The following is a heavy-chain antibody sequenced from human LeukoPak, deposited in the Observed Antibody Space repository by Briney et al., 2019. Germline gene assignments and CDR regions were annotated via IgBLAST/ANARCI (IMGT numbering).Heavy chain of an antibody. J-gene: IGHJ4*03. V-gene: IGHV3-9*01. Sequence: GGSLRLSCAASGFTFSSYWMHWVRQAPGKGLEWVSGISWNSGSIGYADSVNGRFTISRDNAKNSLYLQMNSLRAEDTAVYYCASIATTVTNHDYWGQGTTVTVSS. D-gene: IGHD4-17*01. CDR3: ASIATTVTNHDY. CDR1: GFTFSSYW. CDR2: ISWNSGSI.